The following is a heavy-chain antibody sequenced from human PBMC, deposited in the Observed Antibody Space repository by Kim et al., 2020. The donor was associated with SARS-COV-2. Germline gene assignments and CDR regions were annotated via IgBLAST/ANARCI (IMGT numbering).Heavy chain of an antibody. D-gene: IGHD5-12*01. CDR3: ATPRSGGYDPWGPYYYYGMDV. Sequence: SVKVSCKASGGTFSSYAISWVRQAPGQGLEWMGGIIPIFGTANYAQKFQGRVTITADESTSTAYMELSSLRSEDTAVYYCATPRSGGYDPWGPYYYYGMDVWGQGTTVTVSS. CDR1: GGTFSSYA. CDR2: IIPIFGTA. V-gene: IGHV1-69*13. J-gene: IGHJ6*02.